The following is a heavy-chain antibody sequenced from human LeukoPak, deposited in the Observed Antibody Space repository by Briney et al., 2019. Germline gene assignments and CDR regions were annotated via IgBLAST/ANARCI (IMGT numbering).Heavy chain of an antibody. V-gene: IGHV4-4*07. Sequence: PSETLSLTCNVAGGSISSYFWTWIRQPAGKGLEWIGRIHASGTTNYNSSLKSRVSMSVDTSKNQFSLKLTSVTAADTAVYFCARDGADVYGRAFDYWGQGTLVSVSS. J-gene: IGHJ4*02. CDR2: IHASGTT. D-gene: IGHD3-10*01. CDR3: ARDGADVYGRAFDY. CDR1: GGSISSYF.